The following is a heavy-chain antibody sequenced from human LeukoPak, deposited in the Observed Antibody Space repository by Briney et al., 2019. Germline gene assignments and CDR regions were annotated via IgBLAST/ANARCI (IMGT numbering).Heavy chain of an antibody. CDR1: GFTFSSYS. V-gene: IGHV3-48*01. Sequence: PGGSLRLSCAASGFTFSSYSMSWVRQAPGKGLEWVSYITSTSSTVYYADSVKGRFTISRDNSKNTLYLQMNSLRAEDTAVYYCARQYYDILTGDWGYFDYWGQGTLVTVSS. CDR2: ITSTSSTV. J-gene: IGHJ4*02. D-gene: IGHD3-9*01. CDR3: ARQYYDILTGDWGYFDY.